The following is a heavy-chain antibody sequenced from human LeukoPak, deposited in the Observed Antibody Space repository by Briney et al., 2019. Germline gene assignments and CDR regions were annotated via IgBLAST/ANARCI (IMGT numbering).Heavy chain of an antibody. V-gene: IGHV1-69*04. D-gene: IGHD3-10*01. Sequence: ASVKVSCKASGGTFSSYAISWVRQAPGQGLEWMGRIIPILGIANYAQKFQGRVTITADKSTSTAYMELSSLRSEDTAVYYCARERSFTYYYGMDVWGQGTTVTVSS. CDR3: ARERSFTYYYGMDV. CDR2: IIPILGIA. CDR1: GGTFSSYA. J-gene: IGHJ6*02.